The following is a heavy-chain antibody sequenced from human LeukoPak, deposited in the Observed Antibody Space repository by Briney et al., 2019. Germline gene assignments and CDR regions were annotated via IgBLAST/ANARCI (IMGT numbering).Heavy chain of an antibody. CDR3: ARAQGGSYQLPYFDY. J-gene: IGHJ4*02. CDR1: GGSISRGGYY. D-gene: IGHD1-26*01. V-gene: IGHV4-31*03. CDR2: IYYSGST. Sequence: SETLSLTCTVSGGSISRGGYYWSWLRQHPGKGLEWIGYIYYSGSTYYNPSLKSRVTISVDTSKNQFSLKLSSVTAADTAVYYCARAQGGSYQLPYFDYWGQGTLVTVSS.